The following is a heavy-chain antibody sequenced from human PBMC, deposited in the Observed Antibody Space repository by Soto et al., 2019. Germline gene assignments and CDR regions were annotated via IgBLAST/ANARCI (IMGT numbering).Heavy chain of an antibody. CDR3: AGDSGKSDYAFDF. Sequence: QVQLVQSGAEVKKPGSSVKVSCKASGGPVSSYTLNWVRQAPGQGLEWMGRIIPLPGRATYSGKFQGRVTITANKSTSTAYMDLSSLRSEDTAVYFCAGDSGKSDYAFDFWGQGTLVTVSS. V-gene: IGHV1-69*08. CDR2: IIPLPGRA. CDR1: GGPVSSYT. J-gene: IGHJ4*02. D-gene: IGHD4-17*01.